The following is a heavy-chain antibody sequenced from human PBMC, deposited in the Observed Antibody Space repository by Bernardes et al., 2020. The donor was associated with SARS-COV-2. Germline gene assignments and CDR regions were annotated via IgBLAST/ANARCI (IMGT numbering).Heavy chain of an antibody. D-gene: IGHD5-12*01. CDR3: ARGSGYYYFDF. J-gene: IGHJ4*02. Sequence: GGPLRCSCAASGYTFRSSWVHWARQAPGPGLVWVSGISEDGSAIRSADSVKGRFTISRDNAKNTLFLQMSSLTAEDTAVYYCARGSGYYYFDFWGQGTLVTGSA. CDR2: ISEDGSAI. CDR1: GYTFRSSW. V-gene: IGHV3-74*01.